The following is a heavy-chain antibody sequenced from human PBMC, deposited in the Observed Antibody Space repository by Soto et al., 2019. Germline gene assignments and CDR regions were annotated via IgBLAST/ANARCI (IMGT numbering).Heavy chain of an antibody. Sequence: GGSLRLSCAASGFTFSSYGMHWVRQAPGKGLEWVAVISYDGSNKYYADSVKGRFTISRDNSKNTLYLQMNSLRAEDTAVYYCAKEGASWCSSTSCYSGAFDIWGQGTMVTVSS. CDR3: AKEGASWCSSTSCYSGAFDI. CDR2: ISYDGSNK. D-gene: IGHD2-2*01. CDR1: GFTFSSYG. J-gene: IGHJ3*02. V-gene: IGHV3-30*18.